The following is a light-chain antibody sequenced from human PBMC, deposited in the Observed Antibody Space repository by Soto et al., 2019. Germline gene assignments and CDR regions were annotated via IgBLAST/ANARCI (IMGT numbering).Light chain of an antibody. V-gene: IGLV2-14*01. CDR2: DVS. J-gene: IGLJ1*01. Sequence: QSVLTQPASVSGSPGQSITISCTGTSSDVGSYNYVSWYQQDPGKAPKLIFYDVSNRPSGVSDRFSVSKSGNTASLTISNLQAVYLVAYYRTTYTNSGTYVFGTGTKVTDL. CDR3: TTYTNSGTYV. CDR1: SSDVGSYNY.